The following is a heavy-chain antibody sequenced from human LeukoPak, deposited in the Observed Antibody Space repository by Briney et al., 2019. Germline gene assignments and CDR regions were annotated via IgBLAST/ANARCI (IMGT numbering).Heavy chain of an antibody. J-gene: IGHJ4*02. Sequence: HPGRSLRLSCAASGFTFSSYAMHWVRQAPGKGLEWAAVISYDGSNKYYADSVKGRFTISRDNAKNSLYLQMNSLRAEDTAVYYCARLGYNHWDFDFWGQGALVTVSS. CDR3: ARLGYNHWDFDF. V-gene: IGHV3-30-3*01. CDR1: GFTFSSYA. CDR2: ISYDGSNK. D-gene: IGHD1-14*01.